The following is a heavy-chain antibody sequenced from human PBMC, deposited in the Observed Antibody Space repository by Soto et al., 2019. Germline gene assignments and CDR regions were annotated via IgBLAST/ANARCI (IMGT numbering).Heavy chain of an antibody. D-gene: IGHD4-17*01. J-gene: IGHJ6*02. V-gene: IGHV1-69*15. CDR3: ARVSTDDYYYYGMDV. CDR1: GGTFSSYG. CDR2: VIPIFGTV. Sequence: QVQLVQSGAEVKKRGSSVKVSCKASGGTFSSYGITWVRQAPGQGLEWMGMVIPIFGTVKYAQKFQGRVTITADESTSTAYMELSSLRSEDTAVYSCARVSTDDYYYYGMDVWGQGTTVTVSS.